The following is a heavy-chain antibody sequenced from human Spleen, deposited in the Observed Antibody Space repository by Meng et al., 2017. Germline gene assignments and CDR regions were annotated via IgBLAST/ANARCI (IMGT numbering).Heavy chain of an antibody. D-gene: IGHD3-22*01. CDR2: IGYSGTI. V-gene: IGHV4-39*01. Sequence: QLQLQESGPGLVKPSETLSLTCTVSGGSTTSTSYYWDWIRQSPAKGLEWIGTIGYSGTIVYNPSLSSRATMTLDTSKNQFSLKLSSVTAPDTAVYYCARRVHDGSGHHYFDYWGQGTLVTVSS. CDR1: GGSTTSTSYY. J-gene: IGHJ4*02. CDR3: ARRVHDGSGHHYFDY.